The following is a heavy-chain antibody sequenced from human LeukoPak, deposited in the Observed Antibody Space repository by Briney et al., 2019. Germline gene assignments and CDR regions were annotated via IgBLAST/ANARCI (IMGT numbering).Heavy chain of an antibody. V-gene: IGHV1-18*01. CDR1: GYTFTSYG. J-gene: IGHJ6*03. D-gene: IGHD3-9*01. CDR3: ARDRHVLRYFDPHYYYYMDV. CDR2: ISAYNGNT. Sequence: ASVKVSCKASGYTFTSYGVSWVRQALGQGLEWMGWISAYNGNTNYAQKLQGRVTMTTDTSTSTAYMELRSLRSDDTAVYYCARDRHVLRYFDPHYYYYMDVWGKGTTVTVSS.